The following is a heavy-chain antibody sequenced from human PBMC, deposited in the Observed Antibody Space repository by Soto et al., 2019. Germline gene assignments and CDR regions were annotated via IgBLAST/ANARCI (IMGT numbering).Heavy chain of an antibody. V-gene: IGHV3-7*01. D-gene: IGHD2-2*01. J-gene: IGHJ4*02. CDR2: IKQQGTEK. CDR3: VREGRGSSRFDC. CDR1: GFTFSSYW. Sequence: EVQLVESGGGLVQPGGSLRLSCAASGFTFSSYWMSWVRQAPGKGLEWVANIKQQGTEKHYVDSVKGRFTISRDDAQNSLDLQMNSLRGEDTAVYFCVREGRGSSRFDCWGQGTLVTVSS.